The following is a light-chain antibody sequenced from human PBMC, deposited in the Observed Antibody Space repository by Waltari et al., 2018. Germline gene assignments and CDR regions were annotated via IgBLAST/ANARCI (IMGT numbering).Light chain of an antibody. J-gene: IGLJ3*02. Sequence: QSALTQPASVSGSPGQSLTLSCSGPSGDIGSFNRVSWYPQFTGKAPRLLIYEDTPRPSEISDRFSGAKSGDTASLTISGLQAEDEADYFCLSYTTINTWVFGGGTKVTVL. CDR2: EDT. CDR1: SGDIGSFNR. V-gene: IGLV2-14*01. CDR3: LSYTTINTWV.